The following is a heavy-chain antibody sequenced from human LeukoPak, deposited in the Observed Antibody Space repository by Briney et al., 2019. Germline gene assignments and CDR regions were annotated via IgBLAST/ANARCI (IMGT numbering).Heavy chain of an antibody. D-gene: IGHD5-24*01. CDR3: ARESKRWLQLGAAFDI. J-gene: IGHJ3*02. V-gene: IGHV4-59*01. Sequence: SETLSLTCTVSGGSISSYYWSWIRQPPGKGLEWIGYIYYSGSTNYNPSLKSRVTISVDTSKNQLSLKLSSVTAADTAVYYCARESKRWLQLGAAFDIWGQGTMVTVSS. CDR1: GGSISSYY. CDR2: IYYSGST.